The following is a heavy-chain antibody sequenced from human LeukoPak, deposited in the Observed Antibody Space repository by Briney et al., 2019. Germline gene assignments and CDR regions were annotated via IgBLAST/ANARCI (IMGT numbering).Heavy chain of an antibody. CDR1: GFTFSSYA. CDR3: AKDLPYYDSSGPFDY. D-gene: IGHD3-22*01. Sequence: GGSLRLSCAASGFTFSSYAMSWVRQAPGKGLEWVSAISGSGGSTYYADSVKGRFTISRDNSKNTLYLQMNSLRTEDTAVYYCAKDLPYYDSSGPFDYWGQGTLVTVSS. CDR2: ISGSGGST. V-gene: IGHV3-23*01. J-gene: IGHJ4*02.